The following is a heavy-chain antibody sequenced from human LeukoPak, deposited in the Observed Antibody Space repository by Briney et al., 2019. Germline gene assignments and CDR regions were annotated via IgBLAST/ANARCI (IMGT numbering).Heavy chain of an antibody. V-gene: IGHV3-23*01. Sequence: PGGSLRLSCAASGFTFSSYAMSWVRQAPGKGLEWVSAISGSGGSTYYADSVKGRSTISRDNSKNTLYLQMNSLRAEDTAVYYCAKLEASTHYYDSSGYCDYWGQGTLVTVSS. CDR1: GFTFSSYA. D-gene: IGHD3-22*01. J-gene: IGHJ4*02. CDR2: ISGSGGST. CDR3: AKLEASTHYYDSSGYCDY.